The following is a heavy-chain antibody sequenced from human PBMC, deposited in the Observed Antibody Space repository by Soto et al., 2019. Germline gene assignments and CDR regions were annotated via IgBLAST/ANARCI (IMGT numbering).Heavy chain of an antibody. V-gene: IGHV3-23*01. CDR1: GFTFSSYA. J-gene: IGHJ4*02. Sequence: GGSLRLSCAASGFTFSSYAMSWVRQAPGKGLEWVSAISGSGGSTYYADSVKGRFTISRDNSKNTLYLQMNSLRAEDTAVYYCAKDPYYYDSSGYYPFDYWGQGTLVTVSS. CDR2: ISGSGGST. CDR3: AKDPYYYDSSGYYPFDY. D-gene: IGHD3-22*01.